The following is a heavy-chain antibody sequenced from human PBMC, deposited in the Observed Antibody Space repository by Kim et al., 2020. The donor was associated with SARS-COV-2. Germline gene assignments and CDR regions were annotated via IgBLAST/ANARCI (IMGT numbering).Heavy chain of an antibody. CDR1: GFTFTDSY. CDR2: INPWSNDI. V-gene: IGHV3-11*06. CDR3: SRDPRHLDF. J-gene: IGHJ4*02. Sequence: GGSLRLSCAASGFTFTDSYMTWMRQTPGGGLEWLSYINPWSNDIKYTDSVKGRFTISRDNGKNLLFLQMDSLRVEDTALYYCSRDPRHLDFWGLGTLVVVSS.